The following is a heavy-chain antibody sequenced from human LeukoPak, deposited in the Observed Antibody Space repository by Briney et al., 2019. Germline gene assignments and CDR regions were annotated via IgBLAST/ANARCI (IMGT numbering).Heavy chain of an antibody. Sequence: GRSLRLSCAASGFTFSLYGMHWVRQAPGKGLEWVAVIWHDGSYKYYADSVKGRFTISRDNSKNTLYLEMNSLRAEDTAVYYCAKDGSRGRWELGDYWGQGTLVTVSS. V-gene: IGHV3-33*06. CDR2: IWHDGSYK. J-gene: IGHJ4*02. D-gene: IGHD1-26*01. CDR1: GFTFSLYG. CDR3: AKDGSRGRWELGDY.